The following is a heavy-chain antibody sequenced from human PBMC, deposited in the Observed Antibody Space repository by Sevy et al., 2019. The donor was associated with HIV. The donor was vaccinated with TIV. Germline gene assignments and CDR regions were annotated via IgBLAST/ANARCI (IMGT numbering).Heavy chain of an antibody. V-gene: IGHV4-59*01. CDR3: ARESIGAVGDFDY. Sequence: SETLSLTCTVSGGSINNYFWSWIRQPPGKGLEWIGYIYYSGSTNYNPSLKSRVTISVDNSKNQLSLKLSSVTAADTAVYYWARESIGAVGDFDYWGQGTLVTVSS. J-gene: IGHJ4*02. D-gene: IGHD6-13*01. CDR1: GGSINNYF. CDR2: IYYSGST.